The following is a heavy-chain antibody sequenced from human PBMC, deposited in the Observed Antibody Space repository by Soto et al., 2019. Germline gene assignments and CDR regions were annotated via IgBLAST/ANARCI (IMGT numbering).Heavy chain of an antibody. CDR3: ASPAEGHDSSSYGHRYYYYYMDV. D-gene: IGHD4-4*01. V-gene: IGHV5-51*01. J-gene: IGHJ6*03. CDR1: GYSFTSYW. Sequence: GESLKISCKGSGYSFTSYWIGWGRQMPGKGLEGMGSIYPGESDTRYSPSFEGQVTISADKSISTAYLQWSSPKAPDTAMHYSASPAEGHDSSSYGHRYYYYYMDVWGKGTPVTVSS. CDR2: IYPGESDT.